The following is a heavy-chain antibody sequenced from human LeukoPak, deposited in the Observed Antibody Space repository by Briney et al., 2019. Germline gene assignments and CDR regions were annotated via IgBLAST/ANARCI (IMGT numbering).Heavy chain of an antibody. CDR3: ARGYYYDSSGNPVDY. Sequence: PGGSLRLSCSASGVTVSSNYMSWVRQAPGKGLGWVSVIYSGGSTYYADSVKGRFTISRDNSKNTLYLQMNSLRAEDTAVYYCARGYYYDSSGNPVDYWGQGTLVTVSS. V-gene: IGHV3-53*01. J-gene: IGHJ4*02. CDR1: GVTVSSNY. CDR2: IYSGGST. D-gene: IGHD3-22*01.